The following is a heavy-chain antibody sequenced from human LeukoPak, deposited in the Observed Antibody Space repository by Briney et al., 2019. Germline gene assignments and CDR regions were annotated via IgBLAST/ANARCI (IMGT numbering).Heavy chain of an antibody. CDR1: GFTFSSYS. CDR2: ISSSSSTI. J-gene: IGHJ4*02. V-gene: IGHV3-48*02. Sequence: GGSLRLSCAASGFTFSSYSINWVRQAPGKGLEWVSYISSSSSTIYYADSVKGRFTISRDNAKNSLYLQMNSLRDEDTAVYYCARDTTSGWYGGPFDYWGQGTLVTVSS. D-gene: IGHD6-19*01. CDR3: ARDTTSGWYGGPFDY.